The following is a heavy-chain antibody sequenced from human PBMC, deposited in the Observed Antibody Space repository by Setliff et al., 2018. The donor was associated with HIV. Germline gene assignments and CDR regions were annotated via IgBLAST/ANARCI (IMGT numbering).Heavy chain of an antibody. CDR3: ARDRANWGIDDAFDI. V-gene: IGHV3-53*01. D-gene: IGHD7-27*01. CDR1: GFSVSSPY. J-gene: IGHJ3*02. CDR2: IYSGDSGGST. Sequence: GSLRLSCAASGFSVSSPYMSWVRQAPGKGLEWVSVIYSGDSGGSTYYADSVKGRFTISRDNSKNTLYLQMNTLRAEDTAVYYCARDRANWGIDDAFDIWGQGTMVTVSS.